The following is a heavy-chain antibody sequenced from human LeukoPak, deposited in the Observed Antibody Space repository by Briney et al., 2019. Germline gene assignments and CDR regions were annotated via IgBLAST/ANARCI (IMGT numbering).Heavy chain of an antibody. D-gene: IGHD3-10*01. J-gene: IGHJ4*02. CDR3: ARGRSITMVRGVIIPLGY. V-gene: IGHV1-24*01. Sequence: SVKVSCKVSGYTLTELSMHWVRQAPGKGLEWMGGFDPEDGETIYAQKFQGRVTMTTDTSTSTAYMELRSLRSDDTAVYYCARGRSITMVRGVIIPLGYWGQGTLVTVSS. CDR2: FDPEDGET. CDR1: GYTLTELS.